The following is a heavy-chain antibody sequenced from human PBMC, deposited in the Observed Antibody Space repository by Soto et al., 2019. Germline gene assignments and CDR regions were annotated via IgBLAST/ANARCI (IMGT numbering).Heavy chain of an antibody. V-gene: IGHV4-59*08. D-gene: IGHD1-26*01. Sequence: SETPSLTCTVAGGSISRHYWRWIRQPPGKGLEWIGYIYYSGSTNYNPSLKSRVTISVDTSKNQFSLKLSSVTAADTAVYYCARLVGATTYYYYGMDVWGQGTTFTVSS. CDR1: GGSISRHY. J-gene: IGHJ6*02. CDR2: IYYSGST. CDR3: ARLVGATTYYYYGMDV.